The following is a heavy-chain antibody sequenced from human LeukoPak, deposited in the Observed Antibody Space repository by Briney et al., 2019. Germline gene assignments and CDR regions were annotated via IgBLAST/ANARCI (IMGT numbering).Heavy chain of an antibody. V-gene: IGHV4-39*01. CDR2: IYYSGST. Sequence: PSETLSLTCTLSGGSISSYYWGWIRHPPGEGLGWSGSIYYSGSTYSNPTLKSRVTISVDTSKNQLSLKLSSVTDADTAVYYCASLRLGCSRTSCRFGGMDVWGQGTTVTVSS. J-gene: IGHJ6*02. D-gene: IGHD2-2*01. CDR1: GGSISSYY. CDR3: ASLRLGCSRTSCRFGGMDV.